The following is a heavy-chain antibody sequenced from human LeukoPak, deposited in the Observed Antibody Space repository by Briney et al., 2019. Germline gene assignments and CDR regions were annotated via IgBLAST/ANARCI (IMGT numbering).Heavy chain of an antibody. CDR1: GDSIGCSNCY. CDR3: AGRYSGRHYND. V-gene: IGHV4-39*01. J-gene: IGHJ4*02. CDR2: IYYSGDT. Sequence: SETLSLTCTVSGDSIGCSNCYWGWVRQPPGTGLEWIGSIYYSGDTHYNPSLKSRVTISVDPSKNQFSLKLSSVTAADTAVYYCAGRYSGRHYNDWGQGTLVTVSS. D-gene: IGHD1-26*01.